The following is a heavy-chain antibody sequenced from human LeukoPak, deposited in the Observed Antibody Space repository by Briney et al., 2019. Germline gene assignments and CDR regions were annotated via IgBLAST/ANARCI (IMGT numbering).Heavy chain of an antibody. CDR2: IIPIFGTA. D-gene: IGHD4-23*01. CDR1: GGTFSSYA. CDR3: ARPDYGGNSTGWRAFDI. V-gene: IGHV1-69*13. J-gene: IGHJ3*02. Sequence: ASVKVSCKASGGTFSSYAISWVRQAPGQGLEWMGGIIPIFGTANYAQKFQGRVTITADESTSTAYMELSSLRSEDTAVYYCARPDYGGNSTGWRAFDIWGQGTMVTVSS.